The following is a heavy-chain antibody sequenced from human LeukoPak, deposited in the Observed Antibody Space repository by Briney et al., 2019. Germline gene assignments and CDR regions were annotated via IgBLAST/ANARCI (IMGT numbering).Heavy chain of an antibody. CDR2: IRSKAYGGTT. J-gene: IGHJ3*02. CDR1: GFTFGDYA. Sequence: PGGSLRLSCTASGFTFGDYAMSWFRQAPGKGLEWVGFIRSKAYGGTTEYAVSVKGRFTISRDDSKSIAYLQMNSLKTEDTAVYYCTRALYPDAFDIWGQGTMVTVSS. CDR3: TRALYPDAFDI. V-gene: IGHV3-49*03. D-gene: IGHD2-15*01.